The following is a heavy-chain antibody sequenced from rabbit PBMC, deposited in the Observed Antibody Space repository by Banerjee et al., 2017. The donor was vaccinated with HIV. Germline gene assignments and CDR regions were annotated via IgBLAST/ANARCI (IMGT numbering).Heavy chain of an antibody. CDR2: IYTGSIST. CDR3: ARAYVDGSVGVWNL. J-gene: IGHJ4*01. CDR1: GFSFSNSYY. V-gene: IGHV1S40*01. Sequence: QSLEESGGDLVKPGASLTLTCTASGFSFSNSYYMCWVRQAPGKGLEWIGCIYTGSISTYYATWAKGRFTISETSSTTVTLQMTSLTVADTATYFCARAYVDGSVGVWNLWGPGTLVTVS. D-gene: IGHD5-1*01.